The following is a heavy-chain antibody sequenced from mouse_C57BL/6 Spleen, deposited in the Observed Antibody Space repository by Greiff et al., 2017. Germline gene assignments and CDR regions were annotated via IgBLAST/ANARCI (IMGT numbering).Heavy chain of an antibody. Sequence: QVHVKQSGAELVKPGASVKISCKASGYAFSSYWMNWVKQRPGKGLEWIGQIYPGDGDTNYNGKFKGKATLTADKSSSTAYMQLSSLTSEDSAVYFCARDYGYAMDYWGQGTSVTVSS. V-gene: IGHV1-80*01. J-gene: IGHJ4*01. D-gene: IGHD2-4*01. CDR1: GYAFSSYW. CDR3: ARDYGYAMDY. CDR2: IYPGDGDT.